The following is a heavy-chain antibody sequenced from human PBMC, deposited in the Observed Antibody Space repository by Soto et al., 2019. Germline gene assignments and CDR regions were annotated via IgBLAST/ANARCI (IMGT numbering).Heavy chain of an antibody. CDR3: ASEIWSGYSIIWFDP. CDR1: AYSFTSYG. V-gene: IGHV1-18*01. D-gene: IGHD3-3*01. Sequence: ASVKVSCKASAYSFTSYGISCVRQAPGQGLEWMGWISAYNDNTNYAQKLQVKVTMSTDTSTTKAHIELNLPRSDDKAMYYCASEIWSGYSIIWFDPWGQGTLVNVFS. CDR2: ISAYNDNT. J-gene: IGHJ5*02.